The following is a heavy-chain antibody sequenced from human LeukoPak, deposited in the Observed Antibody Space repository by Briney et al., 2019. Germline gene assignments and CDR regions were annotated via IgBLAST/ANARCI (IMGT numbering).Heavy chain of an antibody. CDR2: IRYDGSNK. V-gene: IGHV3-30*02. D-gene: IGHD6-13*01. Sequence: GGSLGLSCAASGFTFSSYGTHWVRQAPGKGLEWVAFIRYDGSNKYYADSVKGRFTISRDNFKNTLYLQMNSLRAEDTAVYYCAKEGNSSWYYLDYWGQGTLVTVSS. CDR3: AKEGNSSWYYLDY. J-gene: IGHJ4*02. CDR1: GFTFSSYG.